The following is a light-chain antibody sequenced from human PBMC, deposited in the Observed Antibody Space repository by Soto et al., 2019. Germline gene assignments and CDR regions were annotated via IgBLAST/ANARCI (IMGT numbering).Light chain of an antibody. J-gene: IGKJ4*01. CDR1: QGISRY. Sequence: IHLTQSPSSLSSSLVDSVTITCRASQGISRYLAWYQQKPGRAPKLLISAASTLQSGVPSRFSGSGSGTDFTLSISSLQPEDFATYYCQQLNTYPVTFGGGTKVDIK. CDR2: AAS. CDR3: QQLNTYPVT. V-gene: IGKV1-9*01.